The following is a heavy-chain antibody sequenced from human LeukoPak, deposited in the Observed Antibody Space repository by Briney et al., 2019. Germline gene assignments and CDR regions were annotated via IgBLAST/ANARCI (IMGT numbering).Heavy chain of an antibody. CDR1: GYSIGSGYY. CDR2: VYHSGST. Sequence: PSETLSLTCAVSGYSIGSGYYWGWIRQPPGKGLEWIGSVYHSGSTYYNPSLKSRVTISLDTSKNQFSLRLGSVTAADTAVYYCASHYYDSSGNLFDSWGRGSLVTVSS. CDR3: ASHYYDSSGNLFDS. V-gene: IGHV4-38-2*01. D-gene: IGHD3-22*01. J-gene: IGHJ4*02.